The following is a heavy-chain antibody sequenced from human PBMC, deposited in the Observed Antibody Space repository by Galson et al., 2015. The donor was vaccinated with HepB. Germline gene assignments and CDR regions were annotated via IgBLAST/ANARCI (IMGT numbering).Heavy chain of an antibody. CDR2: INTNTGNP. D-gene: IGHD6-13*01. V-gene: IGHV7-4-1*02. CDR1: GYTFTSYA. J-gene: IGHJ6*02. CDR3: ARGGRDSSSWSVRHYGMDV. Sequence: SVKVSCKASGYTFTSYAMNWVRQAPGQGLEWMGWINTNTGNPTYAQGFTGRFVFSLDTSVSTAYLQISSLKAEDTAVYYCARGGRDSSSWSVRHYGMDVWGQGTPVTVSS.